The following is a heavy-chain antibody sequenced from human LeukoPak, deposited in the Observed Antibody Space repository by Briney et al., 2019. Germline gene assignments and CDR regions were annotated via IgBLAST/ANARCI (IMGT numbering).Heavy chain of an antibody. D-gene: IGHD2-2*01. Sequence: SETLSLTCTVSGGSISSYYWSWIRQPAGKGLEWIGRIYSSGSTNYNPSLKSRVTMSVDTSRNQFSLKLSSVTAADTAVYYCARGQYHLLYWYFDLWGRGTLVTVSS. J-gene: IGHJ2*01. CDR3: ARGQYHLLYWYFDL. CDR2: IYSSGST. V-gene: IGHV4-4*07. CDR1: GGSISSYY.